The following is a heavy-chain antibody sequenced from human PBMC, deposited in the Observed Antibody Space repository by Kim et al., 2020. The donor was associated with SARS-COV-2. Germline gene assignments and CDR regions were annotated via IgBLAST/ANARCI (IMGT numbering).Heavy chain of an antibody. CDR1: GFTVSSYA. Sequence: GGSLRLSCAASGFTVSSYAMHWVRQATGKGLEWVAVISYDGSNKYYADSVKGRFTISRDNSKNTLYLQMNSLRTEDTAVYYCARTFSGSYYYGMDVWGQGTTVTVSS. CDR3: ARTFSGSYYYGMDV. J-gene: IGHJ6*02. D-gene: IGHD1-26*01. V-gene: IGHV3-30-3*01. CDR2: ISYDGSNK.